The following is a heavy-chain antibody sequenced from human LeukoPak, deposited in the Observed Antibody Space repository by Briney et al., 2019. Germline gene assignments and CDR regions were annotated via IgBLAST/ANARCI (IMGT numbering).Heavy chain of an antibody. CDR3: ARASPLLHDSFDV. Sequence: ASVKVSCKASGYTFTAYYMHWVRQAPGQGLQWMGIINPSGGFTSSARKFQGRVTMTSDTSTSTVYMEVSRLTSEDTAVYYCARASPLLHDSFDVWGQGTRVTVSS. CDR2: INPSGGFT. D-gene: IGHD3-10*01. CDR1: GYTFTAYY. J-gene: IGHJ3*01. V-gene: IGHV1-46*01.